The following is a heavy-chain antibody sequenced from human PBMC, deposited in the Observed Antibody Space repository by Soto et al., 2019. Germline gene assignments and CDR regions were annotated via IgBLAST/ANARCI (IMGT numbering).Heavy chain of an antibody. D-gene: IGHD1-26*01. V-gene: IGHV3-23*01. CDR1: GFTFSSYA. CDR3: AKESEESYSYYYYDGMDV. CDR2: ISGSGGST. Sequence: GGSLRLSCAASGFTFSSYAMSWVRQAPGKGLEWVSAISGSGGSTYYADSVKGRFTISRDNSKNTLYLQMNSLRAEDTAVYYCAKESEESYSYYYYDGMDVWGQGTTVTVSS. J-gene: IGHJ6*02.